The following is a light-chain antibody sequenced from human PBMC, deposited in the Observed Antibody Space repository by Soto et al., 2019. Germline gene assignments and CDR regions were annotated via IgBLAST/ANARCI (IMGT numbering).Light chain of an antibody. CDR2: AAA. CDR3: QNYNGAPWT. CDR1: QGISTY. J-gene: IGKJ1*01. Sequence: DIQMTQSPSSLSASVGDRVTITCRASQGISTYLVWYQQQPGTVPKLLIFAAATLQSGVPSRFSGSGSGTDFTLTISSRQPEDVATYYCQNYNGAPWTFGQGTKVEIK. V-gene: IGKV1-27*01.